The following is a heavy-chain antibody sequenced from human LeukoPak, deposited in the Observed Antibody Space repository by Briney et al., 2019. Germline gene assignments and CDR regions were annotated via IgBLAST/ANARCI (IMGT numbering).Heavy chain of an antibody. V-gene: IGHV3-23*01. D-gene: IGHD1-26*01. CDR1: GFTFSSYA. CDR3: AKGRSGSPGRYFDY. Sequence: GGSLRLSCVASGFTFSSYAMSWVRQAPGKGLEWVSAISGSGGTTFYADSVKGRFTISRDNSKNTLYPQMNSLRAEDTAVYYCAKGRSGSPGRYFDYWGQGTLVTVSS. J-gene: IGHJ4*02. CDR2: ISGSGGTT.